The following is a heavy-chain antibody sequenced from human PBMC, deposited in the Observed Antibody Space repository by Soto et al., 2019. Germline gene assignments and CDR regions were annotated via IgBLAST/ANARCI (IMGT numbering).Heavy chain of an antibody. CDR3: ARSSGRYFDWLYDYYYYGMDV. CDR2: IYYSGST. D-gene: IGHD3-9*01. CDR1: GCSISSSSYY. Sequence: SETLSLSCTVSGCSISSSSYYWGWIRQPPGKGLEWIGSIYYSGSTYYNPSLKSRVTISVDTSKNQFSLKLSSVTAADTAVYYCARSSGRYFDWLYDYYYYGMDVWGQGTTVTVSS. V-gene: IGHV4-39*01. J-gene: IGHJ6*02.